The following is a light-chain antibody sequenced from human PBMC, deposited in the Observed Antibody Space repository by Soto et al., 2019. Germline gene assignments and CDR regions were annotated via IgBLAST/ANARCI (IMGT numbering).Light chain of an antibody. CDR3: AAWDDSLNGPV. J-gene: IGLJ2*01. CDR1: SSNIGSNS. V-gene: IGLV1-44*01. Sequence: QSVLTQPPSVSATPGQRVTISCSGSSSNIGSNSLNWYQQLPGTAPKLLIYSNNQRPSGVPDRFSVSKSGTSAYLAISGLQSEDEADFYCAAWDDSLNGPVFGGGTKDTVL. CDR2: SNN.